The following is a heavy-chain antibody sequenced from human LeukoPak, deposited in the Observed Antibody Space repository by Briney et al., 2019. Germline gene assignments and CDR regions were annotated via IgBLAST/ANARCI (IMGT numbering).Heavy chain of an antibody. CDR3: AREITRGYCSSTSCSYDAFDI. J-gene: IGHJ3*02. CDR2: IIPIFGTA. V-gene: IGHV1-69*13. Sequence: GASVKVSCEASGYTFTSYGISWVRQAPGQGLEWMGGIIPIFGTANYAQKFQGRVTITADESTSTAYMELSSLRSEDTAVYYCAREITRGYCSSTSCSYDAFDIWGQGTMVTVSS. D-gene: IGHD2-2*01. CDR1: GYTFTSYG.